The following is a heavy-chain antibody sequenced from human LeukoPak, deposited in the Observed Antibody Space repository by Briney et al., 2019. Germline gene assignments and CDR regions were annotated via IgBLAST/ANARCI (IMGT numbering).Heavy chain of an antibody. CDR1: GGSISSHY. D-gene: IGHD1-14*01. Sequence: KPSETLSLTCTVSGGSISSHYWSWIRQPPGKGLEWIGYIYYSGSTNYNPSLKSRVTISVDTSKNQFSLKLSSVTAADTAVYYCARIVLPWYKESSPYFDYWGQGTLVTVSS. CDR3: ARIVLPWYKESSPYFDY. CDR2: IYYSGST. V-gene: IGHV4-59*11. J-gene: IGHJ4*02.